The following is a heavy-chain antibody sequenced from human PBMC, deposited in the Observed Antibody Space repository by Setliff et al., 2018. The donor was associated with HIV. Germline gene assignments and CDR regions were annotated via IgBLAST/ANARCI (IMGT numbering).Heavy chain of an antibody. CDR2: ISGSGGST. V-gene: IGHV3-23*01. D-gene: IGHD1-1*01. Sequence: GGSLRLSCAASGFTFSSYAMSWVRQAPGKGLEWVSAISGSGGSTYYADSVKGRFTISRDNSKITLYLQMNSLRAEDTAVYYCAKSGTGIIYFDYWGQGTLVTVSS. CDR1: GFTFSSYA. J-gene: IGHJ4*02. CDR3: AKSGTGIIYFDY.